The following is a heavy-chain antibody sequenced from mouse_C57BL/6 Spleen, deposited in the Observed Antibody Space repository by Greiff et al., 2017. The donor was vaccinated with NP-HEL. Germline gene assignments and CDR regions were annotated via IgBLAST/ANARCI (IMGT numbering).Heavy chain of an antibody. CDR2: IYPGSGST. J-gene: IGHJ4*01. D-gene: IGHD3-2*02. Sequence: VQLQQPGAELVKPGASVKMSCKASGYTFTSYWITWVKQRPGQGLEWIGDIYPGSGSTNYNEKFKSKATLTVDTSSSTAYMQLSSLTSEDSAVYYCAKEAGYFYYAMDYWGQGTSVTVSS. CDR1: GYTFTSYW. CDR3: AKEAGYFYYAMDY. V-gene: IGHV1-55*01.